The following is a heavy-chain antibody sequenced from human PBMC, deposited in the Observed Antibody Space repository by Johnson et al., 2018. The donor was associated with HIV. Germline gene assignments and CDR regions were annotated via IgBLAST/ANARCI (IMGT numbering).Heavy chain of an antibody. D-gene: IGHD3-16*02. J-gene: IGHJ3*02. Sequence: VQLVESGGGVVRPGGSLRLSCAASGFTFDDYGMNWVRQVPGKGLEWVAGISWNGGTTTYADSVKGRFTISRDNAKNSLYLQMNSLRAEDTAVYYCAKDLETGDDYVWGSYQLGAFDIWGQGTMVTVSS. CDR2: ISWNGGTT. CDR3: AKDLETGDDYVWGSYQLGAFDI. V-gene: IGHV3-20*04. CDR1: GFTFDDYG.